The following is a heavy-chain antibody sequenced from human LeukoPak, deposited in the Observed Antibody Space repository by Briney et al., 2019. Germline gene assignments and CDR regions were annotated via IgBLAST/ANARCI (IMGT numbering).Heavy chain of an antibody. V-gene: IGHV4-38-2*02. Sequence: PSETLSLTCTVSGYSISSGYYWGWIRQPPGKGLEWIGSIYHSGSTYYNPSLKSRVTISVDTSKNQFSLKLSSVTAADTAVYYCARVMDYYGSGSSPRLFDYWGQGTLVTVSS. CDR3: ARVMDYYGSGSSPRLFDY. J-gene: IGHJ4*02. D-gene: IGHD3-10*01. CDR2: IYHSGST. CDR1: GYSISSGYY.